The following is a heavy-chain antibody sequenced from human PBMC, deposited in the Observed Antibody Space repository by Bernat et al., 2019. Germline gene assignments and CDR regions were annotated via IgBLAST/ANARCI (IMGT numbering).Heavy chain of an antibody. Sequence: EVNLLESGGTLVQPGVSLRLSCAASGFTFSSYDMHWVRQATGKGLEWVSAIGTAGDTYYPGSVKGRFTISRENAKNSLYLQMNSLRAGDTAVYYCARERRIAVAGYGMDVWGQGTTVTVSS. D-gene: IGHD6-19*01. V-gene: IGHV3-13*01. CDR3: ARERRIAVAGYGMDV. CDR1: GFTFSSYD. CDR2: IGTAGDT. J-gene: IGHJ6*02.